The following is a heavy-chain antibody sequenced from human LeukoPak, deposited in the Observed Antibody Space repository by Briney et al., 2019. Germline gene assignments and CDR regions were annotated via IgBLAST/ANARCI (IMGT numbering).Heavy chain of an antibody. V-gene: IGHV7-4-1*02. CDR1: GYTFTSYG. D-gene: IGHD3-22*01. CDR3: ARDRGIDYYDSSGHLGYFDY. Sequence: ASVTVSCKASGYTFTSYGISWVRQAPGQGLEWMGWINTNTGNPTYAQGFTGRFVFSLDTSVSTAYLQISSLKAEDTAVYYCARDRGIDYYDSSGHLGYFDYWGQGTLVTVSS. J-gene: IGHJ4*02. CDR2: INTNTGNP.